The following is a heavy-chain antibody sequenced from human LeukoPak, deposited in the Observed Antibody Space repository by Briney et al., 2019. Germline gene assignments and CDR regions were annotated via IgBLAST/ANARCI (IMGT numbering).Heavy chain of an antibody. Sequence: SETLSLTCTVSGGSISSNYWSWIRQPAGKGLEWIGCISPSGSTNYNPSLKSRVTMSIDTSKNQFSLRLSSVTAADTAVYYCARDSHGGSGWYGFFGYWGQRTLVTVSS. V-gene: IGHV4-4*07. CDR2: ISPSGST. J-gene: IGHJ4*02. D-gene: IGHD6-19*01. CDR3: ARDSHGGSGWYGFFGY. CDR1: GGSISSNY.